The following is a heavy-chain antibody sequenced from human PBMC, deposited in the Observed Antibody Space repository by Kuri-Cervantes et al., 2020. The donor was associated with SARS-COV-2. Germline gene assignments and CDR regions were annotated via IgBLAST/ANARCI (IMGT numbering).Heavy chain of an antibody. Sequence: ETLSLTCAASGFSFSSYGMSWVRQAPGKGLEWVSAISGSGGSTYYADSVKGRFTISRDNSKNTLYLQMNSLRAEDTAVYYCAKDEGDIVVVPAATGYWGQGTLVTVSS. CDR1: GFSFSSYG. J-gene: IGHJ4*02. CDR2: ISGSGGST. CDR3: AKDEGDIVVVPAATGY. V-gene: IGHV3-23*01. D-gene: IGHD2-2*01.